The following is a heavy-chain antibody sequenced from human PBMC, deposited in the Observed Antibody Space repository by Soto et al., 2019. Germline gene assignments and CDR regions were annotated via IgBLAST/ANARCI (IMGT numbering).Heavy chain of an antibody. J-gene: IGHJ6*02. Sequence: QVQLQESGPGLVKPSGTLSLTCAVSGGSISSSNWWSWVRQPPGKGLEWIGAIYHSGRTNYNPSLKRRVTISVDQSNIQFSLKLSSVTAEDTAVYYFASHTYCGGDCSIPYYYYGMDVLGQGTTVTVSS. V-gene: IGHV4-4*02. CDR2: IYHSGRT. CDR1: GGSISSSNW. D-gene: IGHD2-21*02. CDR3: ASHTYCGGDCSIPYYYYGMDV.